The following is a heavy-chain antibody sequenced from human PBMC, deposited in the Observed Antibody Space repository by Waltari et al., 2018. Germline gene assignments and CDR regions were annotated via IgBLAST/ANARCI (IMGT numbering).Heavy chain of an antibody. CDR3: AREGVGGFDI. Sequence: QVQLQESGPGLVKPSETLSLICTVSGGSINTPYWSWIRQPPGKGLEWIGYMYFSGGAKYNPSLKSRVTMSVDTSKNQVSLKLTSVTAADTAVYYCAREGVGGFDIWGQGTTITVSS. V-gene: IGHV4-59*11. J-gene: IGHJ3*02. CDR2: MYFSGGA. D-gene: IGHD2-21*01. CDR1: GGSINTPY.